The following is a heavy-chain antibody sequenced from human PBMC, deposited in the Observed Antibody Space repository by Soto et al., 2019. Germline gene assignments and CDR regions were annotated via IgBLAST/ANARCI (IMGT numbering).Heavy chain of an antibody. Sequence: ASVKVSCKASGDTFTSYAMQWVRQAPGQRLEWMGSINVGKGNTKYSQKFQGRVTITRDTSARTAWMELRSQRYEIRAVCYGARVGQSVSRVTAYYYYGTDVWGQGSTVTVSS. CDR3: ARVGQSVSRVTAYYYYGTDV. V-gene: IGHV1-3*01. J-gene: IGHJ6*02. D-gene: IGHD1-26*01. CDR1: GDTFTSYA. CDR2: INVGKGNT.